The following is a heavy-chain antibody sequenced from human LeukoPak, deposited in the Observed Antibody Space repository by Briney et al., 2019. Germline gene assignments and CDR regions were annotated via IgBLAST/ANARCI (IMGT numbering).Heavy chain of an antibody. D-gene: IGHD3-22*01. Sequence: SETLSLTCTVSGGSISSNYWRWIRQPPGKGLEWIGYIYYSGSTNYNPSLKSRVTISVDTSKNQFSLKLSSVTAADTAVYYCARRPGSSGYDPWFDPWGQGTLVTVSS. CDR3: ARRPGSSGYDPWFDP. V-gene: IGHV4-59*01. CDR2: IYYSGST. CDR1: GGSISSNY. J-gene: IGHJ5*02.